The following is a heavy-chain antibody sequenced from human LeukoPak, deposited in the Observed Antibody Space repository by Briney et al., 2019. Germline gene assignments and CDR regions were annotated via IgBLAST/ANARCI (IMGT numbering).Heavy chain of an antibody. D-gene: IGHD3-3*01. J-gene: IGHJ4*02. CDR1: GFTLSSYD. CDR3: ARGTWSGYLKYFDY. V-gene: IGHV3-13*01. Sequence: GGSLRLSCAASGFTLSSYDMHWVRPATGKGLEWVSAIGTAGDTYYPGSVKGRFTISRENAKNSLYLQMNSLRAGDTAVCYCARGTWSGYLKYFDYWGQGTLVTVSS. CDR2: IGTAGDT.